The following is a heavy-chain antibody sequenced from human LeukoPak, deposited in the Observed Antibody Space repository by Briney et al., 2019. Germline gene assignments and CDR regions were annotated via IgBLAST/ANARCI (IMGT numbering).Heavy chain of an antibody. J-gene: IGHJ4*02. Sequence: GGSQRLSCAASGFTFSSYAMSWVRQAPGKGLEWVSAISGSDGTTYYADSVKGRFTISRDNSKNTLYLQMNSLRAEDTAVYYCAKFHQAYGDYDGFDYWGQGTLVTVSS. D-gene: IGHD4-17*01. CDR1: GFTFSSYA. CDR2: ISGSDGTT. CDR3: AKFHQAYGDYDGFDY. V-gene: IGHV3-23*01.